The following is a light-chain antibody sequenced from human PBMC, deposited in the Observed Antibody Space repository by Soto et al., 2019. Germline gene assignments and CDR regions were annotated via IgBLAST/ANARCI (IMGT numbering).Light chain of an antibody. CDR2: EGA. Sequence: QSVLTQPASVSGSPGQSLTLSCTGTTSEVGGYRVVSSQQQHAGEPGILRVYEGANQASGVSVRVAGPKSGNTTSLAIFGVQAGDEADYYCYTYTTTSTCVFGSGTKGTVL. CDR1: TSEVGGYRV. J-gene: IGLJ1*01. CDR3: YTYTTTSTCV. V-gene: IGLV2-14*01.